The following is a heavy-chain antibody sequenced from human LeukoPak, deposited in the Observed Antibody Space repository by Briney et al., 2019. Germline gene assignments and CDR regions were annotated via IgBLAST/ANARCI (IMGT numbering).Heavy chain of an antibody. Sequence: ASVKVSCKASGYTFTSYGISWVRQAPGQGLEWMGWISAYNGNTNYAQKLQGKVTMTTDTSTSTAYMELRSLRSDDTAVYYCARDHIAVAGNAAFDIWGQGTMVTVSS. D-gene: IGHD6-19*01. V-gene: IGHV1-18*01. CDR3: ARDHIAVAGNAAFDI. CDR2: ISAYNGNT. J-gene: IGHJ3*02. CDR1: GYTFTSYG.